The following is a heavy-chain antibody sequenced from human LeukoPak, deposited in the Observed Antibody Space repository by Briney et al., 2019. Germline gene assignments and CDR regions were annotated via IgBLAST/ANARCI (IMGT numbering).Heavy chain of an antibody. V-gene: IGHV1-8*01. CDR3: ARSGATRDGYSYAFDI. J-gene: IGHJ3*02. CDR2: MNPNSGNT. D-gene: IGHD5-24*01. Sequence: GASVKVSCKASGYTFTSYDINWVRQATGQGLEWMGWMNPNSGNTGYAQKFQGRVTMTRNTSISTAYMELSSLRSEDTAVYYCARSGATRDGYSYAFDIWGRGTMVTVSS. CDR1: GYTFTSYD.